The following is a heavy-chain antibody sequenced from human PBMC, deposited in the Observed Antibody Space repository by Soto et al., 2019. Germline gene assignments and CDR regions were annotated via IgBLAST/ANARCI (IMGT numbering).Heavy chain of an antibody. CDR3: ARDRAGTTTGYYGMDV. J-gene: IGHJ6*02. Sequence: PSETLSLTCTVSGGSISSGDYYWSWIRQPPGKGLVCIGFIYYSGSTFYNPSLKSRVTISVDTSKNQFSLKLSSVTAADTAVYYCARDRAGTTTGYYGMDVWGQGTTVTVSS. V-gene: IGHV4-30-4*01. CDR2: IYYSGST. CDR1: GGSISSGDYY. D-gene: IGHD1-7*01.